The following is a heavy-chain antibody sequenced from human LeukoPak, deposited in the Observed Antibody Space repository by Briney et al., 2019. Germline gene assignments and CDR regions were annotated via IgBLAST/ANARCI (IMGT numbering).Heavy chain of an antibody. CDR2: INHSGST. V-gene: IGHV4-34*01. Sequence: SETLSLTCAVYGGSFSGYYWSWIRQPPGKGLEWIGEINHSGSTNYNPSLKSRVTISVDTSKNQFSLKLSSVTAADTAVYYCARDRDRYYDSSGYYKYYYYGMDVWSQGTTVTVSS. CDR3: ARDRDRYYDSSGYYKYYYYGMDV. J-gene: IGHJ6*02. D-gene: IGHD3-22*01. CDR1: GGSFSGYY.